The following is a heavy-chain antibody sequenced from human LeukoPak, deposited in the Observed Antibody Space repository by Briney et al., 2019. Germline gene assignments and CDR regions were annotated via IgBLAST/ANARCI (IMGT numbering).Heavy chain of an antibody. V-gene: IGHV1-8*03. J-gene: IGHJ6*03. CDR3: AGGVNTYLWFGGDYMDV. CDR1: GYTFTSYD. D-gene: IGHD3-16*01. CDR2: MNPNSGNT. Sequence: ASVRVSCKASGYTFTSYDINWVRQATGQGLEWMGWMNPNSGNTGYARKFQGRVTITRNTSISTAYMELSSLRSEDTAVYYCAGGVNTYLWFGGDYMDVWGKGSTVTVSS.